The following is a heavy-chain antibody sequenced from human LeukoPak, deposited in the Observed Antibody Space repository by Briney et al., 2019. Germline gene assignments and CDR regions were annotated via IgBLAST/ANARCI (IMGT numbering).Heavy chain of an antibody. D-gene: IGHD5-12*01. Sequence: PSETLSLTCAVSGGSISSNNWWGWVRQPPGKGLEWIGYIYYSGSTNYNPSLKSRVTISVDTSKNQFSLKLSSMTAADTAVYYCARITLGLEATWGQGTLVTVSS. CDR1: GGSISSNNW. J-gene: IGHJ4*02. CDR3: ARITLGLEAT. CDR2: IYYSGST. V-gene: IGHV4-4*02.